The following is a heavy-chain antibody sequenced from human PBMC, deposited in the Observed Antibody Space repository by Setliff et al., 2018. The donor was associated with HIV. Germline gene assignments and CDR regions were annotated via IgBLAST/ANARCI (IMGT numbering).Heavy chain of an antibody. CDR3: ARGLLRPGYYMDV. V-gene: IGHV4-39*07. J-gene: IGHJ6*03. CDR1: GGSISSSSYY. CDR2: IYYSGNT. Sequence: SETLSLTCTVSGGSISSSSYYWGWIRQPPGKGLEWIGSIYYSGNTYYNPSLKSRVTISLDTSRNQFSLKLTSVTAADSAVYYCARGLLRPGYYMDVWGKGTTVTV. D-gene: IGHD2-15*01.